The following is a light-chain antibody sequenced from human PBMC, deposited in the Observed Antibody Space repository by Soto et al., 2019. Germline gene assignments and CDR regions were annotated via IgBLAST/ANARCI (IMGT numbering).Light chain of an antibody. CDR3: AGWDDSLHGLL. CDR2: WNK. Sequence: QPVLTQPPSASGTPGQRVTISCSLISTNIGSNTVNWYQQLPGTAPKLLIYWNKLRPSGVPDRFSASKAVTSASLYISGLRSEDEADYFCAGWDDSLHGLLFGAGTKVTVL. CDR1: STNIGSNT. V-gene: IGLV1-44*01. J-gene: IGLJ1*01.